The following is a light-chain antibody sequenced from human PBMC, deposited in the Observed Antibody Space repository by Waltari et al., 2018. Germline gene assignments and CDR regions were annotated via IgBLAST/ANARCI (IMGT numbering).Light chain of an antibody. J-gene: IGLJ3*02. Sequence: QSALIQPASVSGSPGQSITMSCTATNTDLGSYNLVSWYQQHPGKAPQLMFYEGNKRPSGVSYRFSGSKSGNTASLTISGLQADDEADYYCSSYAGSSSPRVFGGGTKLTVL. V-gene: IGLV2-23*01. CDR1: NTDLGSYNL. CDR2: EGN. CDR3: SSYAGSSSPRV.